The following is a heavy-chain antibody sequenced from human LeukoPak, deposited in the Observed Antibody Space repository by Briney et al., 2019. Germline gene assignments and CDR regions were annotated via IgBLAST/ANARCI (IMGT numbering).Heavy chain of an antibody. CDR3: ARDRAARTVYAFDI. V-gene: IGHV4-61*01. D-gene: IGHD6-6*01. J-gene: IGHJ3*02. CDR2: IYYSGST. CDR1: GYSISSDYY. Sequence: PSETLSLTCAVSGYSISSDYYWGWIRQPPGKGLEWIGYIYYSGSTNYNPSLKSRVTISVDTSKNQFSLKLSSVTAADTAVYYCARDRAARTVYAFDIWGQGTMVTVSS.